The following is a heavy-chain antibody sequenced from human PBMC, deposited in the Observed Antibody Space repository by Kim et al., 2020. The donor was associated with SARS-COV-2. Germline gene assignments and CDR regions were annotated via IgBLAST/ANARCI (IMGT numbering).Heavy chain of an antibody. CDR1: GGSISSSGYY. J-gene: IGHJ3*01. V-gene: IGHV4-39*01. CDR3: ATIWFGEPSGVFDF. D-gene: IGHD3-10*01. Sequence: SETLSLTCTVSGGSISSSGYYWGWIRQPPGKGLEWIGSFYYSGSTYYNPSLKSRVTISVDTSKNQFSLKLSSVTAADTAVYYCATIWFGEPSGVFDFWGQGTMVTVSS. CDR2: FYYSGST.